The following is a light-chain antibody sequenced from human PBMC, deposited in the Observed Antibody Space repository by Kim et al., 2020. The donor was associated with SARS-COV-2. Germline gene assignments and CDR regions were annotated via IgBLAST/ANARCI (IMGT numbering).Light chain of an antibody. Sequence: QSALTQPRSVSGSPGQSVTISCTGTTSDFDSYKSVSWYQQHPNKAPKLLISDVNKRPSGVPDRFSGSKSGNTASLTISGLQADDEADYHCCSYSGNYNWVFGGGTQLTVL. CDR1: TSDFDSYKS. CDR3: CSYSGNYNWV. CDR2: DVN. J-gene: IGLJ3*02. V-gene: IGLV2-11*01.